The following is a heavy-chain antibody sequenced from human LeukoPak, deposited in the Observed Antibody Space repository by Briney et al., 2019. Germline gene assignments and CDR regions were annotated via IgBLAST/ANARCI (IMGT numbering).Heavy chain of an antibody. V-gene: IGHV3-23*01. CDR2: ISGSGGST. J-gene: IGHJ4*02. CDR3: AKSFWWFGEFSPFDY. Sequence: GGSLRLSCAASGFTFSSYATSWGRQAPGKGREWVSAISGSGGSTYYADSVKGRFTISRDNARNSLYLQMNSLRAEDTAVYYCAKSFWWFGEFSPFDYWGQGTLLTVSS. CDR1: GFTFSSYA. D-gene: IGHD3-10*01.